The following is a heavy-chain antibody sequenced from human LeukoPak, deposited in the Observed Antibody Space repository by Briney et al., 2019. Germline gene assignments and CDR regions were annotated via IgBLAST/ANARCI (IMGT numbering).Heavy chain of an antibody. D-gene: IGHD1-14*01. CDR3: ASNRPTLRVNDY. V-gene: IGHV4-34*01. CDR2: ISHSGSA. J-gene: IGHJ4*02. Sequence: SETLSLTCAVYGGSFSDYYWSWIRQPPGKGLEWIGEISHSGSAKYNPSLKSRVTILVEKSKNQFSLKLTSVTAADTAVYYCASNRPTLRVNDYWGQGALVTVSP. CDR1: GGSFSDYY.